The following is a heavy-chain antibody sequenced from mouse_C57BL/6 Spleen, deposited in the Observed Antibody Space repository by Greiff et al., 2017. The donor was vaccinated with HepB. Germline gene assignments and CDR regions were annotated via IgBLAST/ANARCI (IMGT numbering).Heavy chain of an antibody. CDR2: INPNNGGT. CDR3: ASLYYYAMDY. J-gene: IGHJ4*01. V-gene: IGHV1-22*01. Sequence: VQLKQSGPELVKPGASVKMSCKASVYTFTDYNMHWVKQSHGKSLEWIGYINPNNGGTSYNQKFKGKATLTVNKSTSTAYMERRSLTSEDSAVYYCASLYYYAMDYWGQGTSVTVSS. D-gene: IGHD6-2*01. CDR1: VYTFTDYN.